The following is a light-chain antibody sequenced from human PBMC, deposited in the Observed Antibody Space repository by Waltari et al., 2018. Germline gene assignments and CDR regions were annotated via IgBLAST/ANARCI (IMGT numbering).Light chain of an antibody. J-gene: IGLJ7*01. Sequence: QSVLTQPPSVSAAPGQQVTLSRSGSSPNIGMHHVSWYQQLPGTAPKLLIYDDNKRPSGIPDRFSGSKSGTSATLAITGLQTGDEADYYCGTWDINLTFAVFGGGTQLTVL. CDR1: SPNIGMHH. V-gene: IGLV1-51*01. CDR2: DDN. CDR3: GTWDINLTFAV.